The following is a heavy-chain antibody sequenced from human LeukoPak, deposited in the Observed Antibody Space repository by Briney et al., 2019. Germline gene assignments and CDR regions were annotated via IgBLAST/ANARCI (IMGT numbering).Heavy chain of an antibody. CDR3: ARDSGETSAWHTYPSY. CDR2: INQDGSET. Sequence: PGGSLRLSCAASGFTFSGYGMHWVRQAPGKGLEWVANINQDGSETHYVDFVKGRFTISKDNAKNSLYLQMNNLRAEDTAVYYCARDSGETSAWHTYPSYWGQGTLVTISS. CDR1: GFTFSGYG. D-gene: IGHD6-19*01. J-gene: IGHJ4*02. V-gene: IGHV3-7*01.